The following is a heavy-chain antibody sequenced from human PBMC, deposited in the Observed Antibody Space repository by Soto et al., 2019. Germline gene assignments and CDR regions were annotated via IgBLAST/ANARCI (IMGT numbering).Heavy chain of an antibody. J-gene: IGHJ6*03. CDR3: ARHAARGYYYYYMDV. Sequence: GESLKISCKGSGYSFTSYWIGWVRQMPGKGLELMGIIYPGDSYTRYSPSFQGQVTISADKSISTAYLQWSSLKASDTAMYYRARHAARGYYYYYMDVWGKGTTVTVSS. CDR2: IYPGDSYT. CDR1: GYSFTSYW. D-gene: IGHD6-25*01. V-gene: IGHV5-51*01.